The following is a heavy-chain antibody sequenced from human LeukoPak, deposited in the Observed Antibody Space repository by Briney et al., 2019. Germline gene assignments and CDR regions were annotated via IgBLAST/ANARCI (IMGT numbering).Heavy chain of an antibody. J-gene: IGHJ4*02. CDR3: ARDSFYTGYDRGFGY. V-gene: IGHV3-64*02. CDR1: GFTLSNFA. CDR2: ISTNGSRI. Sequence: GGSLRLSCTASGFTLSNFAMHWVRQSPDKGLQYVSAISTNGSRIFYADSVKGRFIISRDNSKNTLYLQMGSLRGEDTAVYYCARDSFYTGYDRGFGYWGQGTLVTVSS. D-gene: IGHD5-12*01.